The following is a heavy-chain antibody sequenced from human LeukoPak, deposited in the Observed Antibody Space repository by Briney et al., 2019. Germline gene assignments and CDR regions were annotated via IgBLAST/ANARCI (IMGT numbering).Heavy chain of an antibody. CDR3: AKDVRAAAGSWAYYYYGMDV. CDR2: ISYDGSNK. CDR1: GFTFSSYG. Sequence: HSGGSLRLSCAASGFTFSSYGMHWVRQAPGKGLEWVAVISYDGSNKYYADSVKGRFTISRDNSKNTLYLQMNSLRAEDTAVYYCAKDVRAAAGSWAYYYYGMDVWGQGTTVTVSS. V-gene: IGHV3-30*18. J-gene: IGHJ6*02. D-gene: IGHD6-13*01.